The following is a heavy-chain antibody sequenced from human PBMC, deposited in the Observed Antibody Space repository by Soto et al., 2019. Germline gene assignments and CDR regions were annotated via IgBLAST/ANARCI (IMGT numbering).Heavy chain of an antibody. CDR2: VSGNNGAS. Sequence: ASVKVSCKASGYTSADFGISWVRRAPGQGLEWMGRVSGNNGASNPAPKVQGRITMTLDTSTGVSYMALRSLRSDDTAIYYCVRDQKYFRVNGNWFDSWGQGTLVTVSS. V-gene: IGHV1-18*04. D-gene: IGHD2-2*01. CDR3: VRDQKYFRVNGNWFDS. CDR1: GYTSADFG. J-gene: IGHJ5*01.